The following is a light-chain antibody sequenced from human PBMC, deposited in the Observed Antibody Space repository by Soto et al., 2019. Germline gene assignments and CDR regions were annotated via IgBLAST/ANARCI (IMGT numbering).Light chain of an antibody. CDR1: SGHSSYA. J-gene: IGLJ2*01. V-gene: IGLV4-69*01. Sequence: QPVLTQSPSASASLGASVKLTCTLSSGHSSYAIAWHQQQPEKGPRYLMKLNSDGSHSKGDGIPDRFSGSSSGAERYLTISSLHAEEEADYYCQTWGAGPLVFGGGTKLTVL. CDR2: LNSDGSH. CDR3: QTWGAGPLV.